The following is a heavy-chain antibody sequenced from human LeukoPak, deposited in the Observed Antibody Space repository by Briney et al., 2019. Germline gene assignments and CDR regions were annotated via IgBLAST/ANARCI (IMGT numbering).Heavy chain of an antibody. CDR2: ISGGST. Sequence: GGSLRLSCAASGFTVSSNEMSWVRQAPGKGLEWVSSISGGSTYYADSRKGRFTISRDNSKNSLYLQMNSLRAEDTAVYYCAREGSTLGSSGSGSHYNFDYWGQGTLVTVSS. D-gene: IGHD3-10*01. CDR1: GFTVSSNE. V-gene: IGHV3-38-3*01. CDR3: AREGSTLGSSGSGSHYNFDY. J-gene: IGHJ4*02.